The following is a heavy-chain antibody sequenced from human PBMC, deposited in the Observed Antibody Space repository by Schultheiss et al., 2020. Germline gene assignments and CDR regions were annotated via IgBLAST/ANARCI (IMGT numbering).Heavy chain of an antibody. D-gene: IGHD6-13*01. CDR1: GFTFSDYY. Sequence: GESLKISCAASGFTFSDYYMSWIRQAPGKGLEWVSYISSSGSTIYYADSVKGRFTISRDNAKNSLYLQMNSLRAEDTAVYYCARVVAAAGPKPYGMDVWGQGTTVTVSS. V-gene: IGHV3-11*01. J-gene: IGHJ6*02. CDR3: ARVVAAAGPKPYGMDV. CDR2: ISSSGSTI.